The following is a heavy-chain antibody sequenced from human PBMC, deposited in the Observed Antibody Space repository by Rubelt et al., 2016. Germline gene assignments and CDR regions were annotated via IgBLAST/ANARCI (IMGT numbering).Heavy chain of an antibody. V-gene: IGHV1-18*01. D-gene: IGHD3-22*01. Sequence: QVQLMQSGAEVKKPGASVRVSCKASGYTFTSYGISWVRQAPGQGLEWMGWISTYNGNTHYEKKFQGRVTTNTDTSTKTTYMEVRSLRSDDTAVYYCAGLRRYDSSADYWGQGTLVTVSS. CDR2: ISTYNGNT. J-gene: IGHJ4*02. CDR1: GYTFTSYG. CDR3: AGLRRYDSSADY.